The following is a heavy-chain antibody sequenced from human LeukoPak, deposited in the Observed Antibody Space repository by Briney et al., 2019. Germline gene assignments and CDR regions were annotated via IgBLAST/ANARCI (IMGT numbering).Heavy chain of an antibody. D-gene: IGHD6-6*01. Sequence: GGSLRLSCAASGFTFSDYNMRWIRQAPGKGLEWVSSISRSGSTKYYADSVKGRFTISRDNAKNSLFLQMNSLRAEDTAVYYCARGGAARRFNLGYWGQGTLVTVSS. V-gene: IGHV3-11*01. J-gene: IGHJ4*02. CDR1: GFTFSDYN. CDR3: ARGGAARRFNLGY. CDR2: ISRSGSTK.